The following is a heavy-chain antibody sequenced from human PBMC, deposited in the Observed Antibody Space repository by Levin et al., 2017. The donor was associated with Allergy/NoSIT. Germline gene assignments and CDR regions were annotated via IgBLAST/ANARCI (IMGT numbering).Heavy chain of an antibody. V-gene: IGHV1-69*11. CDR3: AEHMGDIEILPTGSGVSGYFDL. CDR1: RGVFNRYG. Sequence: LGESLKISCKAPRGVFNRYGLSWVRQAPGQGLEWMATIIPLGDTVRYAQKFQGRVAVTADSSTTTVYMDLVSLTSQDTATYYCAEHMGDIEILPTGSGVSGYFDLWGQGTLVTVSS. J-gene: IGHJ4*02. D-gene: IGHD2-15*01. CDR2: IIPLGDTV.